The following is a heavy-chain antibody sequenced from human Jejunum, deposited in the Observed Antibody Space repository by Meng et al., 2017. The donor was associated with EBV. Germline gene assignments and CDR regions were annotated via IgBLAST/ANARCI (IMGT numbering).Heavy chain of an antibody. CDR1: GGSVSSGGYY. D-gene: IGHD1-26*01. Sequence: QAQLQEPGPGLVKPSETLSLTCTVSGGSVSSGGYYWSWIRQPPGKGLEWIGYIYNSESTNYKSSLKSRVTISADTSKNQFSLRLSSVTAADTAVYYCARDQNGSYFAYWGQGTLVTVSS. J-gene: IGHJ4*02. V-gene: IGHV4-61*08. CDR2: IYNSEST. CDR3: ARDQNGSYFAY.